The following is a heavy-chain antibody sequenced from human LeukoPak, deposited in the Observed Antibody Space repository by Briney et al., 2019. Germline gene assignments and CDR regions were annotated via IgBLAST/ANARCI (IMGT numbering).Heavy chain of an antibody. CDR3: VRLFGGVTTFDY. J-gene: IGHJ4*02. V-gene: IGHV3-21*01. CDR1: GFTFSSYN. D-gene: IGHD4-17*01. Sequence: PGESLRLSCAASGFTFSSYNMNWVRQAPGKGLEWVSSITSGSSYIFYADSVKGRFTISRDNAKNSLYLQANSLRVDDTAVYYCVRLFGGVTTFDYWGQGTLVTVSS. CDR2: ITSGSSYI.